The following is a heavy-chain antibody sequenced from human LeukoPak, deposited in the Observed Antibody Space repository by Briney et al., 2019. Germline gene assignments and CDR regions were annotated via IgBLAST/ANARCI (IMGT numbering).Heavy chain of an antibody. CDR1: GGTFSSYA. V-gene: IGHV1-69*05. D-gene: IGHD5-24*01. CDR3: ASAILDGYNDMYFDY. Sequence: SVKVSCKASGGTFSSYAISWVRQAPEQGLEWMGRIIPIFGTANYAQKFQGRVTITTDESTSTAYMELSSLRSEDTAVYYCASAILDGYNDMYFDYWGQGTLVTVSS. CDR2: IIPIFGTA. J-gene: IGHJ4*02.